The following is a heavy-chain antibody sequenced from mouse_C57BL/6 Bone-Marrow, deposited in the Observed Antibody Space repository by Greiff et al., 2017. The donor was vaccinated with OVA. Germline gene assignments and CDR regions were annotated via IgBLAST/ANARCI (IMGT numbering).Heavy chain of an antibody. J-gene: IGHJ4*01. CDR3: ARSWGRVDYYAMGY. V-gene: IGHV7-3*01. D-gene: IGHD1-1*02. Sequence: EVKLVESGGGLVQPGGSLSLSCAASGFTFTDYYMSWVRQPPGKALEWLGFIRNKANGYTTEYSASVKGRFTISRDNYQSILYLQMTALITEGSATYYCARSWGRVDYYAMGYWGQGTSVTVSS. CDR1: GFTFTDYY. CDR2: IRNKANGYTT.